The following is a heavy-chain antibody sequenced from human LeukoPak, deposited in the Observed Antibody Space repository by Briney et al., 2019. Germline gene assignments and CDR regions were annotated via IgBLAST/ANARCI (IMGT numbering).Heavy chain of an antibody. Sequence: ASVKVSCKASGNTFTNHNMHWVRLAPGQGLEWMGIISPSDGATNYAHKFQGRVTMTRDTSTSTVYMELSSLKSEDTAVYYCAREVAAPFRFDDWGQGTLVTVFS. D-gene: IGHD2-15*01. V-gene: IGHV1-46*01. CDR2: ISPSDGAT. CDR3: AREVAAPFRFDD. J-gene: IGHJ4*02. CDR1: GNTFTNHN.